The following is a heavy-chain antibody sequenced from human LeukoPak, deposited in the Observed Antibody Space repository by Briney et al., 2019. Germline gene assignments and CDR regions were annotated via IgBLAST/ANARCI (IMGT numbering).Heavy chain of an antibody. Sequence: GGSLRLSCAASGFTFSIYEMNWVRQAPGKGLEWVGRIKSKTDGGTTDYAAPVKGRFTISRDDSKNTLYLQMNSLKTEDTAVYYCTTALFYDSSGYLRTLDYWGQGTLVTVSS. V-gene: IGHV3-15*01. CDR3: TTALFYDSSGYLRTLDY. J-gene: IGHJ4*02. CDR1: GFTFSIYE. D-gene: IGHD3-22*01. CDR2: IKSKTDGGTT.